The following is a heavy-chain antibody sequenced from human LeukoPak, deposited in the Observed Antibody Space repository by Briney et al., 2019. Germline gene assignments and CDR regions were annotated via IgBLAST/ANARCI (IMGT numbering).Heavy chain of an antibody. CDR1: GFTFSSYS. CDR2: ISSSSSYI. D-gene: IGHD3-10*01. Sequence: GGSLRLSCAASGFTFSSYSMNWVRQAPGKGLEWVSSISSSSSYIYYADSVKGRFTISRDNAKNSLYLQMNSLRAGDTAVYYCARDGSRHYYYMDVWGKGTTVTISS. J-gene: IGHJ6*03. CDR3: ARDGSRHYYYMDV. V-gene: IGHV3-21*01.